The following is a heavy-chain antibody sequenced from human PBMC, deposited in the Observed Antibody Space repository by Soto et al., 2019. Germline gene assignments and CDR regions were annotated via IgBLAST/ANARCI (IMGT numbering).Heavy chain of an antibody. CDR3: ARHVPSLDYSSSPMDV. Sequence: PGQSLKVSCKGSGYSFTSYWIGWVRQMPGKGLEWMGMIYPGDSDTRYSPSFQGQVTISADKSISTAYLQWSSLKASDTAMYYCARHVPSLDYSSSPMDVWGQGTTVTVSS. CDR2: IYPGDSDT. CDR1: GYSFTSYW. J-gene: IGHJ6*02. V-gene: IGHV5-51*01. D-gene: IGHD6-6*01.